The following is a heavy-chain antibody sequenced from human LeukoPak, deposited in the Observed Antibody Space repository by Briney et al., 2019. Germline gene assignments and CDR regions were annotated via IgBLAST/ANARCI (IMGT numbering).Heavy chain of an antibody. CDR2: ISYDGSNK. CDR3: ANGGRIFGVVTPLVG. D-gene: IGHD3-3*01. J-gene: IGHJ4*02. Sequence: GRSLRLSCAASGFTFSSYGMHWVRQAPGKGLEWVAVISYDGSNKYYADSVKGRFTISRDNSKNTLYLQMTSLRAEGTAVYYCANGGRIFGVVTPLVGWGQGTLVTVSS. V-gene: IGHV3-30*18. CDR1: GFTFSSYG.